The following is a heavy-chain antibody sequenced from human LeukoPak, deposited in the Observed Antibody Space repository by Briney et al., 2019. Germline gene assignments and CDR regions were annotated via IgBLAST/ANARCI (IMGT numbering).Heavy chain of an antibody. Sequence: GGSLRLSCAASGFTFSDYYMNWIRQAPGKGLEWVSSITSSSSYIYYADSVKGRFTISRDNAKNSLYLQMDSLRVEDTAEYYCARDPYSGNYGAYYYYYMDVWGKGTTVTVSS. V-gene: IGHV3-21*06. CDR1: GFTFSDYY. J-gene: IGHJ6*03. D-gene: IGHD1-26*01. CDR2: ITSSSSYI. CDR3: ARDPYSGNYGAYYYYYMDV.